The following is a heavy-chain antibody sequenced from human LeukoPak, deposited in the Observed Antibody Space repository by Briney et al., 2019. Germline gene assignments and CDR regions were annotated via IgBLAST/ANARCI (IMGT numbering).Heavy chain of an antibody. Sequence: RGESLKISCKGSGYSFTNYWIGWVRQMPGKGLEWMGIIFPRTSEAKYSPSFQGQVIISVDKSISTAYLQWNSLKASDTAMYFCARPEYGASDYWGQGTLVTASS. V-gene: IGHV5-51*01. CDR2: IFPRTSEA. CDR1: GYSFTNYW. CDR3: ARPEYGASDY. D-gene: IGHD4-17*01. J-gene: IGHJ4*02.